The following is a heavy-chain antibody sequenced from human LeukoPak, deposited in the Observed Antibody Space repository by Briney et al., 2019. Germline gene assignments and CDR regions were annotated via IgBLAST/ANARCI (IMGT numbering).Heavy chain of an antibody. CDR2: INHSGST. J-gene: IGHJ4*02. D-gene: IGHD6-13*01. CDR3: ARVRGYSSSWYVGHYFDY. Sequence: SETLSLTCAVYGGSFSGYYWSWIRQPPGKGLEWIGEINHSGSTNYNPSLKSRVTISVDTSKNQFSLKLSSVTAADTAVYYCARVRGYSSSWYVGHYFDYWGQGTLVTASS. CDR1: GGSFSGYY. V-gene: IGHV4-34*01.